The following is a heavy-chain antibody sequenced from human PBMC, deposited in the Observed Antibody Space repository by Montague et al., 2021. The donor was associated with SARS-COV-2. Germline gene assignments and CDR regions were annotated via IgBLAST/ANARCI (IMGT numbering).Heavy chain of an antibody. CDR3: ARGPIFGPGARGFEH. CDR2: IHYNGYT. J-gene: IGHJ4*02. D-gene: IGHD1-26*01. Sequence: SETLSLTCTVSGGLSNTDPSNSDFWSWIRQTPGKELEWIGWIHYNGYTNYNPSLKSRVTVSIDTSKRYFSLRLNFLTATDTAVYYCARGPIFGPGARGFEHWGQGTLVTVAS. V-gene: IGHV4-61*03. CDR1: GGLSNTDPSNSDF.